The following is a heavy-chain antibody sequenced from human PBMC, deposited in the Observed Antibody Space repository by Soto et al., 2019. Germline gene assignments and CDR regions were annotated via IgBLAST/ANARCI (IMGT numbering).Heavy chain of an antibody. CDR3: ARDHYYDSSGYYYPLLAFWYYYYGMDV. D-gene: IGHD3-22*01. V-gene: IGHV3-30-3*01. CDR2: ISYDGSNK. CDR1: GFTFSSYA. Sequence: QVQLVESGGGVVQPGRSLRLSCADSGFTFSSYAMHWVRQAPGKGLEWVAVISYDGSNKYYADSVKGRFTISRDNSKNTLYLQMNSLRAEDTAVYYCARDHYYDSSGYYYPLLAFWYYYYGMDVWGQGTTVTVSS. J-gene: IGHJ6*02.